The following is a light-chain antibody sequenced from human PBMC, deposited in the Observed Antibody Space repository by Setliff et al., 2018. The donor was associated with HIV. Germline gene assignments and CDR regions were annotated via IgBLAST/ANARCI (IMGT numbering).Light chain of an antibody. V-gene: IGLV1-40*01. Sequence: SVLTQPPSVSGAPGQRVTISCTGSSSNIGAGYDVHWYQQLPGTAPKLLIYGNSNRPSGVPDRFSGSKSGTSASLAITGLQAEDEADYYCCSYTSSSTHVFGTGTKVTVL. CDR3: CSYTSSSTHV. CDR2: GNS. J-gene: IGLJ1*01. CDR1: SSNIGAGYD.